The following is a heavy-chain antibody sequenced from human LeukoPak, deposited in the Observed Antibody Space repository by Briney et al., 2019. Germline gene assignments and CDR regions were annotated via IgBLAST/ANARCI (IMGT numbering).Heavy chain of an antibody. CDR2: IYQSGSGSS. CDR1: GGSIISSNYY. Sequence: SETLSHTCSVSGGSIISSNYYWGWIRQPPVKGLEWIGSIYQSGSGSSYYNPSLKSRVTIFGDTSKNQFFLRLSSVTAADTAVYYCASTLRFLPYRRFDYWGQGTLVTVPS. J-gene: IGHJ4*02. D-gene: IGHD3-3*01. CDR3: ASTLRFLPYRRFDY. V-gene: IGHV4-39*01.